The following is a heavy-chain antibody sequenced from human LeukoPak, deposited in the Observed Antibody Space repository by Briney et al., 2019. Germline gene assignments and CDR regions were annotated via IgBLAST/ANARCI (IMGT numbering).Heavy chain of an antibody. CDR1: GGSISSSSYY. V-gene: IGHV4-39*01. CDR3: ARNRYYYGSGSYGVPNWFDH. Sequence: SETLSLTCTVSGGSISSSSYYWGWIRQPRGRGLEWIGTIYYSGSTYYNPSLKSRVTISVDTSKNQFSLKLSSVTAADTAMYYCARNRYYYGSGSYGVPNWFDHWGQGTLVTVSS. D-gene: IGHD3-10*01. CDR2: IYYSGST. J-gene: IGHJ5*02.